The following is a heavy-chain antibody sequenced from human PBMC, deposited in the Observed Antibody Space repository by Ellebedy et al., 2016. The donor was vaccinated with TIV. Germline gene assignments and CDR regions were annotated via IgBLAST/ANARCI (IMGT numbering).Heavy chain of an antibody. Sequence: MPSETLSLTCTVSDGSISNFHWSWIRQPPGKGLEWIGYIYFSGITNYNPSLKSRVTMSVDTSKNQFSLKLRSVTTADTAVYYCARWVGHFDFWGQGAQVTVSS. CDR1: DGSISNFH. J-gene: IGHJ4*02. D-gene: IGHD1-26*01. CDR2: IYFSGIT. V-gene: IGHV4-59*01. CDR3: ARWVGHFDF.